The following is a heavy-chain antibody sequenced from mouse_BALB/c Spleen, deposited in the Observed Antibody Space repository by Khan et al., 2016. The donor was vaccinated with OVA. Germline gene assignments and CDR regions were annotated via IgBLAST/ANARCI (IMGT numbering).Heavy chain of an antibody. D-gene: IGHD1-1*01. CDR1: GFTFSSYG. CDR2: ISGDSRTI. Sequence: DVKLVESGGGLVQPGGSRKLSCAASGFTFSSYGMHWVRQAPEKGLEWVAYISGDSRTIYYADTVKGRFTISRDNPKNTLFLQMTSLMSEDTAMYYCATSYYYGYYFDYWGPGTTLTVSS. CDR3: ATSYYYGYYFDY. J-gene: IGHJ2*01. V-gene: IGHV5-17*02.